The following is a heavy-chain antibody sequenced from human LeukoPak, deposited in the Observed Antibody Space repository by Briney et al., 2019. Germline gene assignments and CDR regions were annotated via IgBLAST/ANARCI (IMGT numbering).Heavy chain of an antibody. CDR1: GYTLTSYY. CDR3: ARLWRYYYDSSGYYSGAFDI. Sequence: GASLKVSCKASGYTLTSYYMHRVRQTPGQGLGCMGIINPSGGRTSYAQKFQGRVTMTRDMSTSTVYMELSSLRSEDTAVYYCARLWRYYYDSSGYYSGAFDIWGQGTMVTVSS. V-gene: IGHV1-46*01. D-gene: IGHD3-22*01. J-gene: IGHJ3*02. CDR2: INPSGGRT.